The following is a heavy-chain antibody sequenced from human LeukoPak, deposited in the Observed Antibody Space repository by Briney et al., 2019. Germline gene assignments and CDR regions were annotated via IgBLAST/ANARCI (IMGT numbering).Heavy chain of an antibody. CDR1: GFTFSSYG. CDR3: ARDQAGNIAAAGKTLRACWFDP. D-gene: IGHD6-13*01. V-gene: IGHV3-33*01. Sequence: GGSLRLSCAASGFTFSSYGMHWVRQAPGKGLEWVAVIWYDGSNKYYADSVKGRFTISRDNSKNTLYLQMNSLRAEDTAVYYCARDQAGNIAAAGKTLRACWFDPWGQGTLVTVSS. CDR2: IWYDGSNK. J-gene: IGHJ5*02.